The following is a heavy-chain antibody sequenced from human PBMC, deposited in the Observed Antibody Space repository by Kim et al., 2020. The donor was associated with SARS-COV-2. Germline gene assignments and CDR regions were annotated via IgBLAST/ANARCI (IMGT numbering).Heavy chain of an antibody. CDR3: AGGVEIAAAGLLIPYYYYGMDV. CDR1: GGSFSGYY. CDR2: INHSGST. Sequence: SETLSLTCAVYGGSFSGYYWSWIRQPPGKGLEWIGEINHSGSTNYNPSLKSRVTISVDTSKNQFSLKLSFVTAADTAVYYCAGGVEIAAAGLLIPYYYYGMDVWGQGTTVTVSS. V-gene: IGHV4-34*01. J-gene: IGHJ6*02. D-gene: IGHD6-13*01.